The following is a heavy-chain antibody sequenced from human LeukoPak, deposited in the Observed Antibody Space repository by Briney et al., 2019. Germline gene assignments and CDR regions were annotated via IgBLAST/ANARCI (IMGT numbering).Heavy chain of an antibody. J-gene: IGHJ4*02. CDR1: GFTFSNYA. CDR2: INGSGGST. CDR3: SKGHLGYFTGVICYLFDY. V-gene: IGHV3-23*01. D-gene: IGHD2-8*02. Sequence: PGGSLRLSCAASGFTFSNYAMPWVRQAPGKGLEWVSVINGSGGSTYYADSVKGRFTISRDNSKNTLYLQMNSLRAEDTAVYYCSKGHLGYFTGVICYLFDYWGQGTLVTVSS.